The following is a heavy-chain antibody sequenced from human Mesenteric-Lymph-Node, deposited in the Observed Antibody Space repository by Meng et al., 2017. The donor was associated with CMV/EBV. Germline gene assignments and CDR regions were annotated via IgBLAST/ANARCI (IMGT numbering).Heavy chain of an antibody. V-gene: IGHV4-61*03. CDR2: FCYSGT. CDR1: GGSVSNGSYC. J-gene: IGHJ5*02. D-gene: IGHD1/OR15-1a*01. CDR3: ARDVEQPNNWFDP. Sequence: SETLSLTCTVSGGSVSNGSYCWNWIRQPPGKGLEYIGNFCYSGTYHNPSLKSRVTISVDTSKNHFSLKLHSVTAADTAVYYCARDVEQPNNWFDPWGQGTLVTVSS.